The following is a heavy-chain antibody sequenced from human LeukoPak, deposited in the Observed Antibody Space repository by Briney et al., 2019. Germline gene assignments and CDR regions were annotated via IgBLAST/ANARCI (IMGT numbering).Heavy chain of an antibody. J-gene: IGHJ1*01. CDR3: AREDYCSGGSCYSGYFQH. Sequence: SETLSLTCTVSGGSISSYYWSWIRQPPGKGLEWIGYIYYSGSTNYNPSLKTRVTISVDTSKNQFSLKLSSVTAADTAVYYCAREDYCSGGSCYSGYFQHWGQGTLVTVSS. CDR1: GGSISSYY. CDR2: IYYSGST. V-gene: IGHV4-59*01. D-gene: IGHD2-15*01.